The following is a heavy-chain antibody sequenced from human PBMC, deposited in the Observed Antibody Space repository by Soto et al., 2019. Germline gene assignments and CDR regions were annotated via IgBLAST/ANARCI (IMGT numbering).Heavy chain of an antibody. V-gene: IGHV3-23*01. CDR2: VTGTNT. CDR1: GFTFSSFA. CDR3: AKLLGFGKVLPIDY. Sequence: EVHLLESGGGLVQPGGSLRLSCAASGFTFSSFATSWVRQAPGRGLEWVSTVTGTNTYYADSVKGRFTISRDNSNNVLYLQMKSLRAENTAVYYCAKLLGFGKVLPIDYWGPGTLVTVSS. J-gene: IGHJ4*02. D-gene: IGHD3-10*01.